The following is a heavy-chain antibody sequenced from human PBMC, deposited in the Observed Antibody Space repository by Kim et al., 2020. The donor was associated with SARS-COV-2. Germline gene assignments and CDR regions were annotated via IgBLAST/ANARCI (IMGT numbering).Heavy chain of an antibody. Sequence: GGSLRLSCEVSGFTFLNHDMNWVRQAPGRGLEWVSGISGSGVGTYYADSVKGRFTISKDFSKNMLYMQMNDLRVEDTAMYYCAKRERSSWSHLDHWGHGTLVTRSS. D-gene: IGHD6-13*01. J-gene: IGHJ4*01. CDR1: GFTFLNHD. V-gene: IGHV3-23*01. CDR2: ISGSGVGT. CDR3: AKRERSSWSHLDH.